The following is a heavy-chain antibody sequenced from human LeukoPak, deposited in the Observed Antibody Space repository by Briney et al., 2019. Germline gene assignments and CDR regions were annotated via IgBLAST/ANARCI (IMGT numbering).Heavy chain of an antibody. D-gene: IGHD3-10*01. J-gene: IGHJ3*02. CDR1: GFTFSSYW. V-gene: IGHV3-7*01. CDR3: AREGSDEFADI. Sequence: PGGSLRLSCAASGFTFSSYWMSWVRQAPGKGLEWVANIKKDGSEKYYVDSVKGRFTISRDNAKTSPYLQMNSLRAEDTAIYYCAREGSDEFADIWGQGTFVTVSS. CDR2: IKKDGSEK.